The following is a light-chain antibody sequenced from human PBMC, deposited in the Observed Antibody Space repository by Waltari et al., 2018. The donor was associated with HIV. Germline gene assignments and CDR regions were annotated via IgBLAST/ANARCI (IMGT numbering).Light chain of an antibody. J-gene: IGLJ2*01. CDR2: EVN. V-gene: IGLV2-23*02. Sequence: QSALTQSASVAGSPGQSLTIPCTGTTTTIRRYTLVSWYQQHPVKAPNVKSFEVNKRPSGVSNRFAGSTSGSTASLTISGLQAEDEADYYCCSYAGSSNVVFGGGTKLTVL. CDR3: CSYAGSSNVV. CDR1: TTTIRRYTL.